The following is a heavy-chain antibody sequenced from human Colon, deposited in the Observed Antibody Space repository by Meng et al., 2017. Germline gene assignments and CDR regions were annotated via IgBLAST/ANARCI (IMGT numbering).Heavy chain of an antibody. Sequence: QGQLQEPGPELVKPSGTLSPTCTVSGDSISSDIWWSWVRQPPGKGLEWIGEVYHRGDTNYNPSLKSRVDISVDKSKNQFYLSLFSVTAADTAVYYCGRDQGRELINHWGQGTLVTVSS. V-gene: IGHV4-4*02. CDR3: GRDQGRELINH. D-gene: IGHD1-7*01. J-gene: IGHJ4*02. CDR1: GDSISSDIW. CDR2: VYHRGDT.